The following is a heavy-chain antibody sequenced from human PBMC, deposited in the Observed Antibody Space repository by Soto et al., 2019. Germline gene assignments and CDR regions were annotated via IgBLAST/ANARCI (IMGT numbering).Heavy chain of an antibody. CDR3: ARALREELPIYYFDS. Sequence: QVTLKESGPVLVKPTETLTLTCTVYGFALSKARIGVSWIRQPPGKALEWLAHIFWNDERSYNTSLKSRLTSSRDTSKSQVVLTMTNVDPVDTGTYFCARALREELPIYYFDSWGQGNLVTVSS. CDR1: GFALSKARIG. D-gene: IGHD1-7*01. CDR2: IFWNDER. V-gene: IGHV2-26*01. J-gene: IGHJ4*02.